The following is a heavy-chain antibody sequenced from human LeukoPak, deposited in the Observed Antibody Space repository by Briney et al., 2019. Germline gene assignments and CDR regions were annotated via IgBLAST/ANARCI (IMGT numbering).Heavy chain of an antibody. CDR1: GGSISSGSYY. CDR2: IYTSGST. Sequence: SETLSLTCTVSGGSISSGSYYWSWIRQPAGKGLEWIGRIYTSGSTNYNPSLKSRVTISVDTSKNQFSLKLSSVTAADTAVYYCSRSGYYTGSFDYWGQGTLVTVSS. J-gene: IGHJ4*02. D-gene: IGHD3-3*01. CDR3: SRSGYYTGSFDY. V-gene: IGHV4-61*02.